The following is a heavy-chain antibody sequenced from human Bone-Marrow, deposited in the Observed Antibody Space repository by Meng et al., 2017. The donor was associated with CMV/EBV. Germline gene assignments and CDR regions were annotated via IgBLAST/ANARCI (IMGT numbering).Heavy chain of an antibody. Sequence: VSGGSISSGDSYWCWIRQPPGKGLEWIGYIYYSGSTYYNPSLKSRVTISVDTSKNQFSLKLSSVTAADTAVYYCARGVRQQLAFLYWGQGTLVTVSS. V-gene: IGHV4-30-4*08. D-gene: IGHD6-13*01. CDR1: GGSISSGDSY. CDR2: IYYSGST. CDR3: ARGVRQQLAFLY. J-gene: IGHJ4*02.